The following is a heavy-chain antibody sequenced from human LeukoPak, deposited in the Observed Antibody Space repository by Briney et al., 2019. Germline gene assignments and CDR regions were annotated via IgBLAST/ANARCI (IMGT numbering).Heavy chain of an antibody. CDR3: VYYDSSGYYYGRLRY. D-gene: IGHD3-22*01. J-gene: IGHJ4*02. Sequence: GGSLRLSCAASGFTFSSYAMHWVRQAPGKGLEWVAVISYDGSNKYYADSVKGRFTISRDNSKNTLYLHMDSLSVEDTALYFCVYYDSSGYYYGRLRYWGQGTPVTVSS. V-gene: IGHV3-30*04. CDR2: ISYDGSNK. CDR1: GFTFSSYA.